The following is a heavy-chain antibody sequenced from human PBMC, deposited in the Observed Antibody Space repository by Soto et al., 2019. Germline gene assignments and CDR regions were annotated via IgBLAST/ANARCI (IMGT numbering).Heavy chain of an antibody. CDR1: GYTFTSYG. J-gene: IGHJ5*02. Sequence: ASVKVSCKASGYTFTSYGISWVRQAPGQGLEWMGWISAYNGNTNYAQKLQGRVTMTTDTSTSTAYMELRSLRSDDTAVYYCARGWCSSTSCYTLDPWGQGTLVTVSP. CDR3: ARGWCSSTSCYTLDP. CDR2: ISAYNGNT. V-gene: IGHV1-18*01. D-gene: IGHD2-2*02.